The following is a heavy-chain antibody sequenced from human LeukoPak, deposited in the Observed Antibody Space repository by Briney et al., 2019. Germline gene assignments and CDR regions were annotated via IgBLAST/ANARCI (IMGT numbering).Heavy chain of an antibody. Sequence: VASVKVSCKASGYTFTDYYLHWVRQAPGQGLEWMGWINPNSGGTHYIQKFQGRVTMTRDTSITTADMELSRLKSDDTAVYFCASGGSVAAGLTGYYDFYMDVWGKGTTVIVSS. CDR2: INPNSGGT. V-gene: IGHV1-2*02. CDR1: GYTFTDYY. D-gene: IGHD6-13*01. J-gene: IGHJ6*03. CDR3: ASGGSVAAGLTGYYDFYMDV.